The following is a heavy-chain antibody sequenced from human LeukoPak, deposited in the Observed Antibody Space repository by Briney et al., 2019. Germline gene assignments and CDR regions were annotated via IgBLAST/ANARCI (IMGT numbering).Heavy chain of an antibody. CDR1: GYTFTSYG. J-gene: IGHJ3*02. CDR2: ISAYNGNT. CDR3: ARDRRRWGSGSRPAAVAFDI. D-gene: IGHD1-26*01. V-gene: IGHV1-18*01. Sequence: GASVKVSCKASGYTFTSYGISWVRQAPGQGLEWMGWISAYNGNTNYAQKLQGRVTMTTDTSTSTAYMELRSLRSDDTAVYYCARDRRRWGSGSRPAAVAFDIWGQGTMVTVSS.